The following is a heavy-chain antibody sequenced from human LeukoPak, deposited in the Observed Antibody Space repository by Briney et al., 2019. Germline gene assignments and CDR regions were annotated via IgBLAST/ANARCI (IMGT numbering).Heavy chain of an antibody. CDR2: IWYDGSNK. J-gene: IGHJ6*02. D-gene: IGHD2-2*01. V-gene: IGHV3-30*02. CDR3: AKGDYCSSTSCYYYYYGMDV. Sequence: PGGSLRLSCAASGFTFSSYGMHWVRQAPGKGLGWVAVIWYDGSNKYYADSVKGRFTISRDNSKNTLYLQMNSLRAEDTAVYYCAKGDYCSSTSCYYYYYGMDVWGQGTTVTVSS. CDR1: GFTFSSYG.